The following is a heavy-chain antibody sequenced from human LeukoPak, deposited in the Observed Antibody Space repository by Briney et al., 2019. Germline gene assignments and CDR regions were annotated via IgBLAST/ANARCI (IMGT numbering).Heavy chain of an antibody. CDR3: AAASSGFGLGY. CDR1: GFTFTSSA. D-gene: IGHD6-19*01. CDR2: IVVGSGNT. Sequence: GASVKVSCKASGFTFTSSAMQWVRQARGQRLEWVGWIVVGSGNTNYAQKFQERVTITRDMSTSTAYMELSSLRSEDTAVYYCAAASSGFGLGYWGQGTLVTVSS. J-gene: IGHJ4*02. V-gene: IGHV1-58*02.